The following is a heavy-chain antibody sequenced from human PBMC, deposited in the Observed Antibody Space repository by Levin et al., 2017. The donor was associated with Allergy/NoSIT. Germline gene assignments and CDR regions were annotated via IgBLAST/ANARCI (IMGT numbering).Heavy chain of an antibody. D-gene: IGHD1/OR15-1a*01. Sequence: ASVKVSCKASGYTFTVYYMHWVRQAPGQGLEWMGRIDPDSGGTAYAQKFQGRVTMTSDTFISTANMDLSSLTSDDTAVYYCVRGLHLARNNYWYFDLWGRGTLVTVSS. CDR1: GYTFTVYY. V-gene: IGHV1-2*06. CDR2: IDPDSGGT. CDR3: VRGLHLARNNYWYFDL. J-gene: IGHJ2*01.